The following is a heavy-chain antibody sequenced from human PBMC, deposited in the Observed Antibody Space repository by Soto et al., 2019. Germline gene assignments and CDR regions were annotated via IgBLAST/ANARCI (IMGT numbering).Heavy chain of an antibody. V-gene: IGHV3-30*18. D-gene: IGHD6-6*01. CDR1: GFTFSSYG. CDR2: ISYDGSNK. CDR3: AKDGSSSLGPYYYYGMDV. Sequence: GGSLRLSCAASGFTFSSYGMHWVRQAPGKGLEWVAVISYDGSNKYYADSVKGRFTISRDNSKNTLYLQMNSLRAEDTAVYYCAKDGSSSLGPYYYYGMDVWGQGTTVTV. J-gene: IGHJ6*02.